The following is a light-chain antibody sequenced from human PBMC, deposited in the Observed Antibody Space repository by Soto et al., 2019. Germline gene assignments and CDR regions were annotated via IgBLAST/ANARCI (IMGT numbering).Light chain of an antibody. CDR1: QSVSGY. V-gene: IGKV3-15*01. Sequence: EIVMTQSPGTVSVFPGETVTLSCRASQSVSGYLDWFHQKPGQAPRLVLLRIFTRAIGVPARFSGSGSETEFTLTISGLQSEDSGVYYCQQRSNWLTFGGGTKVDIK. CDR2: RIF. CDR3: QQRSNWLT. J-gene: IGKJ4*01.